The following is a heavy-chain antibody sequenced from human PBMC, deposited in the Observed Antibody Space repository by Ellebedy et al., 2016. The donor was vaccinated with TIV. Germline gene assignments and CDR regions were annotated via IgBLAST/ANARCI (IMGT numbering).Heavy chain of an antibody. Sequence: GESLKISXAASGYPFRGHYMSWIRQTQGKRMESVAYIDNRGRPLWYADSVKGRFTISRDDARNALYLQMNSLRAEDTAIYYCARDPDTASKVDYWGQGALVTVS. V-gene: IGHV3-11*01. CDR1: GYPFRGHY. D-gene: IGHD2-2*02. CDR3: ARDPDTASKVDY. CDR2: IDNRGRPL. J-gene: IGHJ4*02.